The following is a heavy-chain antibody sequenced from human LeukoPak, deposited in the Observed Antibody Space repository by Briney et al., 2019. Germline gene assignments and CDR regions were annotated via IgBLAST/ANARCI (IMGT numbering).Heavy chain of an antibody. J-gene: IGHJ5*02. CDR2: ISAYNGNT. D-gene: IGHD3-10*01. CDR1: GYTFTSYG. Sequence: GASVKVSCKASGYTFTSYGISWVRQARGQGLEWMGWISAYNGNTNYAQKLQGRVTMTTDTSTSTAYMELRSLRSDDTAVYYCARDMITMVRGVTPNWFDPWGQGTLVTVSS. CDR3: ARDMITMVRGVTPNWFDP. V-gene: IGHV1-18*01.